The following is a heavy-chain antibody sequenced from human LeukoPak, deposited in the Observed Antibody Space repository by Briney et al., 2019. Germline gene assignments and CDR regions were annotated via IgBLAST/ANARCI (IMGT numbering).Heavy chain of an antibody. D-gene: IGHD5-18*01. J-gene: IGHJ6*02. CDR3: ARDSVDTAMATDRADYHYGMDV. Sequence: ASVKVSCKASGYTFTSYGISWVRQAPGQGLEWMGWISAYNGNTNYSQKLQGRVTMTTDTSTSTAYMELRSLRSEDTAVYYCARDSVDTAMATDRADYHYGMDVWGQGTTVTVSS. V-gene: IGHV1-18*01. CDR2: ISAYNGNT. CDR1: GYTFTSYG.